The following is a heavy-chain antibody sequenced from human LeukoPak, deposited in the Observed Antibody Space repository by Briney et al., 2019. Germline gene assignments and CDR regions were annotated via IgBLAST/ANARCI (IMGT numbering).Heavy chain of an antibody. Sequence: GGSLRLSCAASGFTFSSFWMSWVRQAPGEGLEWVANIKQDGSEKYYVDSVKGRFTICRDNAKNSLYLQMNSLRAEDTAVYYCARDLTTKAGVMDVWGQGTTVTVSS. V-gene: IGHV3-7*01. D-gene: IGHD4/OR15-4a*01. J-gene: IGHJ6*02. CDR3: ARDLTTKAGVMDV. CDR2: IKQDGSEK. CDR1: GFTFSSFW.